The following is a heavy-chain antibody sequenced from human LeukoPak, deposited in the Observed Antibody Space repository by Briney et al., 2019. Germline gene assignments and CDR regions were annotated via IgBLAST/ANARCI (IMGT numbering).Heavy chain of an antibody. CDR2: IYTSGST. V-gene: IGHV4-4*07. CDR1: GGSISSYY. CDR3: AGTGSSWYAANKYYFDY. D-gene: IGHD6-13*01. J-gene: IGHJ4*02. Sequence: SETLSLTCTVSGGSISSYYWSWIRQPAGKGLEWIGRIYTSGSTNYNPSLKSRVTMSVDTSKNQFSLKLSSVTAADTAVYYCAGTGSSWYAANKYYFDYWGQGTLVTVSS.